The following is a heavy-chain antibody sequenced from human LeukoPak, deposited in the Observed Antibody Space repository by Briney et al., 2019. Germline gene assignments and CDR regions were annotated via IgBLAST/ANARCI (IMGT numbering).Heavy chain of an antibody. CDR3: ARTTVTTWRYYFNY. V-gene: IGHV4-59*08. J-gene: IGHJ4*02. CDR1: GGSISSYY. D-gene: IGHD4-17*01. Sequence: SETLSLTCTVSGGSISSYYWSWIRQPPGKGLEWIGYIYYSGSTNYNPSLKSRVTISVDTSNNQFSLKLSSVTAADTAVWYCARTTVTTWRYYFNYWGQGTLVTVSS. CDR2: IYYSGST.